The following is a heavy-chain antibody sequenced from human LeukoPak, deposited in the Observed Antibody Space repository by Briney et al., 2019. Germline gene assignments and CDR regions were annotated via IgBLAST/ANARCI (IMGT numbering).Heavy chain of an antibody. Sequence: GGSLRLSCAASGFMFSDYWMAWVRQAPGKGLEWLANINEDGSDKNYVASEKGRFTISRDNAKKSLYLQMNSLRGEDTAVYYCARDAAYGYDRFDYWGQGTQVTVSS. J-gene: IGHJ4*02. CDR2: INEDGSDK. D-gene: IGHD5-18*01. CDR1: GFMFSDYW. V-gene: IGHV3-7*01. CDR3: ARDAAYGYDRFDY.